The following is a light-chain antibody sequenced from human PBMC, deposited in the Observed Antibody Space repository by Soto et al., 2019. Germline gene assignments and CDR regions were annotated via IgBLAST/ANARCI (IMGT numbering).Light chain of an antibody. CDR2: DAS. Sequence: IPMTQSPSSLSASVGDRVTITCQASQDIRHYLNWYQHKPGEAPKLLIYDASNLETGVPSRFSGSGSGTHFTLTITTLQPEDISTYYCQQYDNLPLTFCGGTKVE. J-gene: IGKJ4*01. CDR3: QQYDNLPLT. V-gene: IGKV1-33*01. CDR1: QDIRHY.